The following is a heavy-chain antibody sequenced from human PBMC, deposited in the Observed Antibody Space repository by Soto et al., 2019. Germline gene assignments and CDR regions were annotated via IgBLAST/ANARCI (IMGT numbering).Heavy chain of an antibody. J-gene: IGHJ4*02. D-gene: IGHD1-20*01. Sequence: QGQLVKSGAEVEKPGCSVKVTCKASGGAFTSYSIIWVRQAPGQGLKWMGRIIPVLGIVNYAQKFQGRVTITADKSTNTAYRELSSLRSEDTAICYCASDALGITRRYFDSCGQWTLVTVSS. CDR2: IIPVLGIV. CDR1: GGAFTSYS. V-gene: IGHV1-69*02. CDR3: ASDALGITRRYFDS.